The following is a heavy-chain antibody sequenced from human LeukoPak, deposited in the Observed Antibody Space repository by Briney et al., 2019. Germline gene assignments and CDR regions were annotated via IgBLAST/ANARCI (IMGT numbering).Heavy chain of an antibody. D-gene: IGHD2-2*01. Sequence: SETLSLTCTVSGGSLGSYYWSWLRQPAGKGLEWIGRIYTSGSTNYNPSLTSRVTMSVDTSKNQFSLKLSSVTAADTAVYYCARVGYCSSTSCYVRYFDLWGRGTLVTVSS. CDR3: ARVGYCSSTSCYVRYFDL. CDR1: GGSLGSYY. CDR2: IYTSGST. J-gene: IGHJ2*01. V-gene: IGHV4-4*07.